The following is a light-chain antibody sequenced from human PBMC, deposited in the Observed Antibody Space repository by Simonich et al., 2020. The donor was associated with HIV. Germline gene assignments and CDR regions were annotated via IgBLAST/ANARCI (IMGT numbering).Light chain of an antibody. Sequence: KVMTQSPATLSVSPGETATLSCRASQSVSTNLAWYQQKPGQAPRLLIYGASTRATGIPARFSGSGSGTEFTLTISSLQSEDFAIYYCQHYNNWPPWTFGQGTKVEFK. CDR3: QHYNNWPPWT. CDR1: QSVSTN. V-gene: IGKV3-15*01. J-gene: IGKJ1*01. CDR2: GAS.